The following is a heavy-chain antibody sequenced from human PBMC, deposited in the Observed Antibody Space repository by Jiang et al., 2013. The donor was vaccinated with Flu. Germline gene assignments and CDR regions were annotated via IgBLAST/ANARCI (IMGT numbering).Heavy chain of an antibody. CDR1: GGTFSTYA. V-gene: IGHV1-69*01. Sequence: SGAEVKKPGSSVKVSCKASGGTFSTYAISWVRQAPGQGLEWMGGIIPIFGTTNYAQKFQGRLTITADEPTSTVYMEVSSLRSEDTAVYYCARAANRMSPGDDAFDIWGQGTMVTVSS. D-gene: IGHD3-10*01. CDR2: IIPIFGTT. J-gene: IGHJ3*02. CDR3: ARAANRMSPGDDAFDI.